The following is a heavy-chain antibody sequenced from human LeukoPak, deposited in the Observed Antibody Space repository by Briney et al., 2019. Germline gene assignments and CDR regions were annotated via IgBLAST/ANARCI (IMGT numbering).Heavy chain of an antibody. J-gene: IGHJ4*02. CDR1: GFTFSSYG. V-gene: IGHV3-30*18. Sequence: GGSLRLSCAASGFTFSSYGMHWVRQAPGKGLEWVAVISYDGSNKYYADSVKGRFTISRDNSKNTLYLQMNSLRAEDTAVYYCAKDGDTVTTFLDYWGQGTLVTVSS. D-gene: IGHD4-17*01. CDR3: AKDGDTVTTFLDY. CDR2: ISYDGSNK.